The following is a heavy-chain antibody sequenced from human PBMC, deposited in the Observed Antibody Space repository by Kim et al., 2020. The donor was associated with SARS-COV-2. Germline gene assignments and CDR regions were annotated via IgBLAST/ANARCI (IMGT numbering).Heavy chain of an antibody. V-gene: IGHV3-30-3*01. CDR1: GFTFSSYA. D-gene: IGHD3-9*01. CDR2: ISYDGSNK. J-gene: IGHJ4*02. CDR3: ARDLYDILTGYLFAY. Sequence: GGSLRLSCAASGFTFSSYAMHWVRQAPGKGLEWVAVISYDGSNKYYADSVKGRFTISRDNSKNTLYLQMNSLRAEDTAVYYCARDLYDILTGYLFAYWGQGTLVTVSS.